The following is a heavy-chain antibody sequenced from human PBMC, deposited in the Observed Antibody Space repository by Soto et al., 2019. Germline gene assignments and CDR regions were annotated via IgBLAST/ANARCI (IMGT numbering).Heavy chain of an antibody. CDR1: GGSISSGGYS. CDR2: IYHSGST. V-gene: IGHV4-30-2*01. Sequence: QLQLQESGSGLVRPSQTLSLTCAVSGGSISSGGYSWNWIRQPPGKGLEWIGYIYHSGSTLYNPSAKSPVTISVEKSKNPSSLKLSSVTAADTAVYYRARDPLEGHWFDPWGQGTLVTVSS. CDR3: ARDPLEGHWFDP. J-gene: IGHJ5*02.